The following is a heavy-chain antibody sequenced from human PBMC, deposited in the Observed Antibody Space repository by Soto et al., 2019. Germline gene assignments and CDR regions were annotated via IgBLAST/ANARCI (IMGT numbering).Heavy chain of an antibody. CDR1: GGSISSGGYY. J-gene: IGHJ5*02. CDR2: IYYSGST. CDR3: ARDRKVGANRVGWFDP. Sequence: KPSETLSLTCTVSGGSISSGGYYCSWIRHHPGKGLEWIGYIYYSGSTYYNPSLKSRVTISVDTSKNQFSLKLSSVTAADTAVYYCARDRKVGANRVGWFDPWGQGTLVTVSS. V-gene: IGHV4-31*03. D-gene: IGHD1-26*01.